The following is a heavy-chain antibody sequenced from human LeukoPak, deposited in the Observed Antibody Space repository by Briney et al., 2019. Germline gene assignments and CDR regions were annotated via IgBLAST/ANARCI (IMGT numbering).Heavy chain of an antibody. Sequence: GGSLRLSCAASGFTFSSYAMSWVRQAPGKGLEWVSAISGSGGSTYYADSVKGRFTISRDNSKNTLYLQMNSLRAEDTAVCYCAKTVHYGDYYYYFDYWGQGTLVTVSS. J-gene: IGHJ4*02. CDR2: ISGSGGST. D-gene: IGHD4-17*01. V-gene: IGHV3-23*01. CDR1: GFTFSSYA. CDR3: AKTVHYGDYYYYFDY.